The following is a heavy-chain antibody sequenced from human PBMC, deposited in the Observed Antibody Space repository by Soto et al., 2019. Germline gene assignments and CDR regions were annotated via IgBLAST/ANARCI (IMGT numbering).Heavy chain of an antibody. J-gene: IGHJ6*02. CDR3: SGCSGGACHKNYGMEV. Sequence: EVHLVESGGGLVKPGGSLRLSCAVSGFTFSSCTMNWVRQAPGKGLEWVSSISPSSGDIYYADSVKGPFTISRDNAKNSLFLQLNSLRGEDTAVYYCSGCSGGACHKNYGMEVWGQGPTVTVSS. D-gene: IGHD2-15*01. V-gene: IGHV3-21*06. CDR1: GFTFSSCT. CDR2: ISPSSGDI.